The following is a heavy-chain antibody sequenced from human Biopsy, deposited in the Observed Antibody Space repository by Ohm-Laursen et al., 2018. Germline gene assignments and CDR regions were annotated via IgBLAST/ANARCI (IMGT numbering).Heavy chain of an antibody. J-gene: IGHJ2*01. CDR3: ARGGLNYRYFDL. CDR1: GYTFTDSY. Sequence: SVKVSCKASGYTFTDSYMHWVRQAPGQGLEWMGWINPNSGGTNYAQKFQGRVTMTRDTSMSTAYMELNRLRSDDTAVYYCARGGLNYRYFDLWGRGTLVTVSS. CDR2: INPNSGGT. V-gene: IGHV1-2*02. D-gene: IGHD1-26*01.